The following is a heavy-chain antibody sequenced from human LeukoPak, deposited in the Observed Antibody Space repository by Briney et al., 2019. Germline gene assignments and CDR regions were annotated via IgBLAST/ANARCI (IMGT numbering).Heavy chain of an antibody. CDR1: GFTFSSYG. D-gene: IGHD2-2*01. CDR2: LYSGGTT. CDR3: ARDRYASY. V-gene: IGHV3-66*01. J-gene: IGHJ4*02. Sequence: GGSLRLSCAASGFTFSSYGMTWVRQAPGKGLEWVSVLYSGGTTDYADSVKGRFTISRDNSKNTLYLQMNSLRAEDTAVYYCARDRYASYWGQGTLVTVSS.